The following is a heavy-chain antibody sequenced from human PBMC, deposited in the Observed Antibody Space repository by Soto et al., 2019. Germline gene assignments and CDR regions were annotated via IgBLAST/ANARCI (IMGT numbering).Heavy chain of an antibody. Sequence: PGGSLRLSCAASGFPFSSYAMRWVRQAPGKGLEWVSAISGSGGSTYYADSVKGRFTISRDNSKHTLYLQMNSLRAEDTAVYYCARRGPGTYFDYWGQGTLVTVSS. D-gene: IGHD6-13*01. CDR2: ISGSGGST. V-gene: IGHV3-23*01. J-gene: IGHJ4*02. CDR3: ARRGPGTYFDY. CDR1: GFPFSSYA.